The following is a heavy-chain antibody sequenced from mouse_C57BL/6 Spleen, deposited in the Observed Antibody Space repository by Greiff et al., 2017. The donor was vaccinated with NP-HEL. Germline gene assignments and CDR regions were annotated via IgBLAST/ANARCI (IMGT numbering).Heavy chain of an antibody. V-gene: IGHV1-53*01. CDR2: INPSNGGT. D-gene: IGHD3-2*02. Sequence: QVQLQQPGTELVKPGASVKLSCKASGYTFTSYWMHWVKQRPGQGLEWIGDINPSNGGTNYNEKFKSKATLTVDKSSSTAYMQLSSLTSENSAVYYCAKEAQTTIYAMGYWGQGTSVTVST. CDR3: AKEAQTTIYAMGY. J-gene: IGHJ4*01. CDR1: GYTFTSYW.